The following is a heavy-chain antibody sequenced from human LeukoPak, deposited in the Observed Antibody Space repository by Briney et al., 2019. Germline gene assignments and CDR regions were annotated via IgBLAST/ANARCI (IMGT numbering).Heavy chain of an antibody. D-gene: IGHD2-15*01. V-gene: IGHV4-4*02. CDR2: IYHSGST. Sequence: SETLSLTCAVSGGSIKSNNWWSWVRQPPGKGLEWIGEIYHSGSTNYNPSLESRVTVSVDKSKNQFSLDLTSVTAADTAVYYCARGFLLAVPYYYYGMDVWGQGTTVTVSS. J-gene: IGHJ6*02. CDR3: ARGFLLAVPYYYYGMDV. CDR1: GGSIKSNNW.